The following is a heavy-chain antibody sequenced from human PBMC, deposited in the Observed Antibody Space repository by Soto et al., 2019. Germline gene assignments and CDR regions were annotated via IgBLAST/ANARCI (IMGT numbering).Heavy chain of an antibody. J-gene: IGHJ6*02. Sequence: SETLSLTCTVSGGSISSSSFYWGWIRQPPGKGLEWIGSIFYSGSTCYNPSLKSRVTISVDTSKNQFSLKLSSVTAADTAVYYCARLRIVVVPAAIHYYYGMDVWGQGTTVTVSS. CDR3: ARLRIVVVPAAIHYYYGMDV. CDR1: GGSISSSSFY. D-gene: IGHD2-2*01. V-gene: IGHV4-39*01. CDR2: IFYSGST.